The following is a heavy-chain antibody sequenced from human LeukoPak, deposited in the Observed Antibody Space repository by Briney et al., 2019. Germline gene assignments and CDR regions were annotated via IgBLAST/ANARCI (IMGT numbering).Heavy chain of an antibody. CDR3: ARIPTVTFFDY. D-gene: IGHD4-17*01. V-gene: IGHV3-30*04. CDR2: ISYDGSNK. Sequence: PGRSLRLSCAASGFTFSSYAMHWVRQAPGKGLEWVAVISYDGSNKYYADSVKGRFTISRDNSKNTLYLQMNSLRAEDTAVYYCARIPTVTFFDYWGQGTLVTVSS. CDR1: GFTFSSYA. J-gene: IGHJ4*02.